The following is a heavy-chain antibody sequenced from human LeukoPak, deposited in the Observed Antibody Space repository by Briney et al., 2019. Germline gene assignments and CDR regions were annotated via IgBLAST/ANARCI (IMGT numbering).Heavy chain of an antibody. V-gene: IGHV1-8*01. CDR1: GYTFTSYD. J-gene: IGHJ6*02. CDR2: MNPNSGNT. CDR3: ARFDIVVVPAASRHYYYYGMDV. Sequence: ASVKVSCKASGYTFTSYDINWVRRATGQGLEWMGWMNPNSGNTGYAQKFQGRVTMTRNTPISTAYMELSSLRSEDTAVYYCARFDIVVVPAASRHYYYYGMDVWGQGTTVTVSS. D-gene: IGHD2-2*01.